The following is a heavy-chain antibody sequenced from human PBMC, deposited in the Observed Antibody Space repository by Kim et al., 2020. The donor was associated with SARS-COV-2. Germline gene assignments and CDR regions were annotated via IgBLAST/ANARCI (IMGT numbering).Heavy chain of an antibody. CDR3: ARDRLGYYSYYGMDV. V-gene: IGHV4-59*01. J-gene: IGHJ6*02. Sequence: PSLNRRVTISDDPSKNQFSLKLSSVTGADTAVYYCARDRLGYYSYYGMDVWGQGTTVTVSS. D-gene: IGHD3-16*01.